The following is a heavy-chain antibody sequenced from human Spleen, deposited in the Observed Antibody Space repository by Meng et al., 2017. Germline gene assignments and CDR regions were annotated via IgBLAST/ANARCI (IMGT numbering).Heavy chain of an antibody. CDR1: GYSFITYA. Sequence: QVQLWQSWAEVKKPGASMKVSCTASGYSFITYAMHWVRQAPGQRLEWMGWISAANGNTKYSQKFQGRVTITRDTSANTAYMELSSLRSEDTAFYYCARTTVTGYFDYWGQGTLVTVSS. D-gene: IGHD2-21*02. J-gene: IGHJ4*02. V-gene: IGHV1-3*01. CDR3: ARTTVTGYFDY. CDR2: ISAANGNT.